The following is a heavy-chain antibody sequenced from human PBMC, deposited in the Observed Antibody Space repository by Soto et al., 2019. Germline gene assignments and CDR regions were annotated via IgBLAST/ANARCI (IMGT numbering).Heavy chain of an antibody. D-gene: IGHD2-21*01. CDR3: AHNCYYCIDN. CDR2: IHHSGST. J-gene: IGHJ4*02. V-gene: IGHV4-4*02. Sequence: QVQLQESGPGLLEPSGTLSLTCAVSGGAISSGNWWSWVRQPPGKGLEWIGEIHHSGSTTYNLSLKSRVTISVVNSRSQSSLQMSSVTAADTAVYHCAHNCYYCIDNWGQGTLVTVSS. CDR1: GGAISSGNW.